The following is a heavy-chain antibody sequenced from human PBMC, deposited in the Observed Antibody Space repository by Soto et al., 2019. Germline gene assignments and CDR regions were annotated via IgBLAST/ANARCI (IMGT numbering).Heavy chain of an antibody. V-gene: IGHV4-59*01. CDR2: IYYSGST. J-gene: IGHJ4*02. CDR3: ARGGPHERYFDCLLDY. Sequence: SETLSLTCTVSGGSISSYYLSWIRQPPGKGLEWIGYIYYSGSTNYNPSLKSRVTISVDTSKNQFSLKLNSVTAAATAVYYCARGGPHERYFDCLLDYWGQGTLVTVSS. CDR1: GGSISSYY. D-gene: IGHD3-9*01.